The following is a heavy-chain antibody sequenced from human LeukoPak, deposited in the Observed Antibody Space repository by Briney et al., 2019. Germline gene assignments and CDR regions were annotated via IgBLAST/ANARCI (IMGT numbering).Heavy chain of an antibody. D-gene: IGHD1-1*01. CDR1: GLTFSSYS. CDR3: ARVHHWNDSPFQH. CDR2: ISSSSSYI. Sequence: PGGSLRLSCAASGLTFSSYSMNWVRQAPGKGLEWVPSISSSSSYIYYADSVKGRFTISRDNAKNSLYLQMNSLRAEDTAVYYCARVHHWNDSPFQHWGQGTLVTVSS. V-gene: IGHV3-21*01. J-gene: IGHJ1*01.